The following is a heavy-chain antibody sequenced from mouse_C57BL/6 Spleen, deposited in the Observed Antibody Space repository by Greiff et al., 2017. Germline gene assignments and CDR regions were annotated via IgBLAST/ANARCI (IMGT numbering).Heavy chain of an antibody. J-gene: IGHJ3*01. CDR2: ISSGGSYT. CDR3: ARQETSYVFAY. V-gene: IGHV5-6*01. Sequence: EVHLVESGGDLVKPGGSLKLSCAASGFTFSSYGMSWVRQTPDKRLEWVATISSGGSYTYYPDSVKGRFTISRDNAKNTLYLQMSSLKSEDTAMYYCARQETSYVFAYWGQGTLVTVSA. CDR1: GFTFSSYG. D-gene: IGHD5-5*01.